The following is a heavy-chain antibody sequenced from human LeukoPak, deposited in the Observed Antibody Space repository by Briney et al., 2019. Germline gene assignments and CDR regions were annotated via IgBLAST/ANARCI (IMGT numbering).Heavy chain of an antibody. Sequence: GGSLRLSCAASGFTFSSYGMHWVRQAPGKGLEWVAVIWYDGTNKYYADSVKGRFTISRDNSKNTLYLQMNSLRAEDTAVYYCAKNLYCGGGSCYPSALGMDVWGQGTTVTVSS. J-gene: IGHJ6*02. CDR1: GFTFSSYG. V-gene: IGHV3-33*06. CDR3: AKNLYCGGGSCYPSALGMDV. D-gene: IGHD2-15*01. CDR2: IWYDGTNK.